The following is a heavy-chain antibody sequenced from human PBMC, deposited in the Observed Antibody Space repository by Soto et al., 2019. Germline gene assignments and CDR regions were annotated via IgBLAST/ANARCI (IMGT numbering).Heavy chain of an antibody. CDR3: ARDTSYYDFWSGYYPFDP. D-gene: IGHD3-3*01. CDR1: GGSFSGYY. V-gene: IGHV4-34*01. CDR2: INHSGST. Sequence: PSETLSLTCAVYGGSFSGYYWSWIRQPPGKGLEWIGEINHSGSTNYNPSLKSRVTISVDTSKNQFSLKLSSVTAADTAVYYCARDTSYYDFWSGYYPFDPWGQGTLVTVSS. J-gene: IGHJ5*02.